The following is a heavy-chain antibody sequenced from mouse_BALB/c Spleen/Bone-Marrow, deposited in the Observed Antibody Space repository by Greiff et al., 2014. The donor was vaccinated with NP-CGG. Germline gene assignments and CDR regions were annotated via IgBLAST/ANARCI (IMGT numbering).Heavy chain of an antibody. D-gene: IGHD2-2*01. CDR3: ARRGVKVWFAY. CDR2: INSNGGGT. J-gene: IGHJ3*01. CDR1: GFTFSRYD. V-gene: IGHV5-6-3*01. Sequence: EVQLVESGGGLVQPGGSLKLSCAASGFTFSRYDMSWVRQTPDMRLELVANINSNGGGTYYPDSVEGRFTISRDNAKNTLYLRMSGLKSEDTAMYFCARRGVKVWFAYWGQGTLVTVSA.